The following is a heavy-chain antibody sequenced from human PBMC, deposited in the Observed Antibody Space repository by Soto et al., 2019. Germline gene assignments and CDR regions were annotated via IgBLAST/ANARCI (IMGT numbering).Heavy chain of an antibody. CDR3: TTQSGVVIIHPAY. Sequence: GGSLSLSCAASGFTFSAYAMSWVRQPPGKGLEWVSTISGSGGNTYYADSVKGRFTISRDNSKNTLYLQMNSLRAEDTAVYYCTTQSGVVIIHPAYWGQGTLVTVSS. CDR2: ISGSGGNT. D-gene: IGHD3-3*01. CDR1: GFTFSAYA. J-gene: IGHJ4*02. V-gene: IGHV3-23*01.